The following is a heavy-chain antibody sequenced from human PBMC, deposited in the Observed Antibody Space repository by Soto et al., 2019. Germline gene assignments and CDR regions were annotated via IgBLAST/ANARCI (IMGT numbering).Heavy chain of an antibody. CDR3: ARASETIGYYY. Sequence: QVQLVQSESEVKKPGSSVKVSCKVSGGTFKNYAISWVRQAPGQGLEWVGGILPVFDELNYAPQLQGRVTITADEVTSTAHLEMGSLTSEETAVYFCARASETIGYYYWGQGTLVTVSS. CDR2: ILPVFDEL. D-gene: IGHD3-22*01. CDR1: GGTFKNYA. V-gene: IGHV1-69*01. J-gene: IGHJ4*02.